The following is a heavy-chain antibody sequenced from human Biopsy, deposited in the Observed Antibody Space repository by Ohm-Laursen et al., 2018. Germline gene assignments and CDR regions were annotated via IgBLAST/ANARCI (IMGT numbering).Heavy chain of an antibody. Sequence: SVTLSLTCTVSGDSISRYYRSWIRQPPGKGLQGIGYVYYTGSTDCNPSLQSRVTISVDTSKNHFSLRLRSVTPADTAIYCARDRGYYSDRTVPGYFDLWGRGTLVTVSS. J-gene: IGHJ2*01. D-gene: IGHD3-22*01. CDR3: ARDRGYYSDRTVPGYFDL. V-gene: IGHV4-59*01. CDR2: VYYTGST. CDR1: GDSISRYY.